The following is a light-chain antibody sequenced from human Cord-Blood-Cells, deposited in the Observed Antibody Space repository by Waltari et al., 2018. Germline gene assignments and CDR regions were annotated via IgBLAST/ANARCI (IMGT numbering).Light chain of an antibody. Sequence: EIVLTQSPGTLSLSPGERATLSCRASQSVSSSYLAWYQQKPGQAPRLLLYGASRRATSIPDRFSGSGSGTDFTLTISRLEPEDFAVYYCQQYGSSPFTFGPGTKVDIK. J-gene: IGKJ3*01. CDR3: QQYGSSPFT. CDR2: GAS. V-gene: IGKV3-20*01. CDR1: QSVSSSY.